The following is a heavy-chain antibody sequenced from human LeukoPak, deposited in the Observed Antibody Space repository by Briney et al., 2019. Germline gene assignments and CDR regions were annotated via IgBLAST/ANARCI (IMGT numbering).Heavy chain of an antibody. CDR2: IIPIFVTA. J-gene: IGHJ4*02. CDR3: ARGGDSSGYHTSYYFDY. V-gene: IGHV1-69*01. D-gene: IGHD3-22*01. Sequence: SVKVSCKASGGTFSIYAINWVRQAPGQGLEWMGGIIPIFVTANYAQKFQGRVTITADESTNTAYMQLSSLRSEDTAVYYCARGGDSSGYHTSYYFDYWGQGTLVTVSS. CDR1: GGTFSIYA.